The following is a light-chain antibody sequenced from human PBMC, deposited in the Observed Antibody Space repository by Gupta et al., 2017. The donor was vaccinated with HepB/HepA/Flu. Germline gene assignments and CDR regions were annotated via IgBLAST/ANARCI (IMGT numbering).Light chain of an antibody. Sequence: IWMTQSRSLLASSTGYRVTISCRMSHGISSYLAWYHQKPGKVPELLLYAPSTLLSGVPSRFSDSGSLTDFTLTIRCLPSADFATYFFQHEDSFPKTFGQGTKVEIK. CDR1: HGISSY. CDR3: QHEDSFPKT. J-gene: IGKJ1*01. CDR2: APS. V-gene: IGKV1D-8*01.